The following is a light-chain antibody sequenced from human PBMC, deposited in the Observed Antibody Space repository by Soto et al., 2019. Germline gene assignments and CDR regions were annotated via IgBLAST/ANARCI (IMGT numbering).Light chain of an antibody. CDR2: AVS. V-gene: IGLV2-11*01. Sequence: QSALTQPPSASGSPGQSVTISCTGSSSDVGGYEYVSWYQQHPGKAPKLIIYAVSGRPSGVPDRFSGSKSGNTASLTISGLQADDEADYYCCSYAGYYTLVFGGGTKVTVL. CDR1: SSDVGGYEY. J-gene: IGLJ2*01. CDR3: CSYAGYYTLV.